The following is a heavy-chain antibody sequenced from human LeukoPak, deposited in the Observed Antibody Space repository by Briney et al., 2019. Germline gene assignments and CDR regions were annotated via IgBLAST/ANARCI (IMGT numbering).Heavy chain of an antibody. Sequence: GASVKVSCKASGGTFSSYAISWVRQPPAQGLEWMGRIIPILGIANYAQKFQGRVTITADKSTSTAYMELSSLRSEDTAVYYCARYDSSGPYYFDYWGQGTLVTVSS. CDR1: GGTFSSYA. J-gene: IGHJ4*02. CDR2: IIPILGIA. V-gene: IGHV1-69*04. D-gene: IGHD3-22*01. CDR3: ARYDSSGPYYFDY.